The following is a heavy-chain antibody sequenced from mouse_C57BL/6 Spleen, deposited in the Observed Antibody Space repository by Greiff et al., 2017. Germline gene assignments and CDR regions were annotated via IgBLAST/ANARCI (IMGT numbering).Heavy chain of an antibody. Sequence: VMLVESGPGLVQPSQSLSITCTVSGFSLTTYSVHWVRQSPGKGLEWLGVIWRGGITDYNAAFMSKLTITKDNSKSQVFFKMNSLQADDTAIYYCAKESYYGSSPYWYFDVWGTGTTVTVSS. CDR3: AKESYYGSSPYWYFDV. J-gene: IGHJ1*03. D-gene: IGHD1-1*01. CDR1: GFSLTTYS. CDR2: IWRGGIT. V-gene: IGHV2-5*01.